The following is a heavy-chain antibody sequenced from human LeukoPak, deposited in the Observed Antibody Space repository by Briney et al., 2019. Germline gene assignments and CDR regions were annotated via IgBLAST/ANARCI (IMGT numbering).Heavy chain of an antibody. CDR3: ARDRKDSSSWYKEGEAFDI. V-gene: IGHV4-4*07. D-gene: IGHD6-13*01. CDR2: IYTSGST. CDR1: GGSISSYY. J-gene: IGHJ3*02. Sequence: SETLSLTCTVSGGSISSYYWSWIRQPAGKGLEWIGRIYTSGSTNYNPSLKSRVTMPVDTSKNQFSLKLSSVTAADTAVYYCARDRKDSSSWYKEGEAFDIWGQGTMVTVSS.